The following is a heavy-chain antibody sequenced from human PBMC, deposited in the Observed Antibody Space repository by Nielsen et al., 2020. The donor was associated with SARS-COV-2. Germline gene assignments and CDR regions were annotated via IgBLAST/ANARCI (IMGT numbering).Heavy chain of an antibody. J-gene: IGHJ4*02. CDR1: GFPFSSYW. D-gene: IGHD3-3*01. CDR2: IKQDGSEK. V-gene: IGHV3-7*01. Sequence: SLTISCAASGFPFSSYWMNLVLQAPVKGLEWVANIKQDGSEKYYGDSVKGRFTISRDNAKNSLYLHMNSLRVEDTAVYYCVRDSSIVIWSGYPVDWGQGTLVTVSS. CDR3: VRDSSIVIWSGYPVD.